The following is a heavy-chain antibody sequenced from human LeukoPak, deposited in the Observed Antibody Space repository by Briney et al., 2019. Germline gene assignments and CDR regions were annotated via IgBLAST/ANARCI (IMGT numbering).Heavy chain of an antibody. Sequence: GGSLRLSCAASGFSVGSNYMSWVRQAPGKGLEWVSVIYTGGTTHYAESAMGRFTISRDDSHNTVHLHMSGLRAEDTAVYYCAREGRFQSFDYWGQGTLVAVSS. CDR3: AREGRFQSFDY. V-gene: IGHV3-53*01. CDR1: GFSVGSNY. J-gene: IGHJ4*02. CDR2: IYTGGTT.